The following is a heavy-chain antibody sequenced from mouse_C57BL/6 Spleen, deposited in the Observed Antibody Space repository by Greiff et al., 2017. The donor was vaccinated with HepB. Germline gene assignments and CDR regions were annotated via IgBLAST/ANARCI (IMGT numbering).Heavy chain of an antibody. V-gene: IGHV1-26*01. CDR2: INPNNGGT. CDR3: ARDDYDPFAY. D-gene: IGHD2-4*01. J-gene: IGHJ3*01. CDR1: GYTFTDYY. Sequence: VQLKQSGPELVKPGASVKISCKASGYTFTDYYMNWVKQSHGKSLEWIGDINPNNGGTSYNQKFKGKATLTVDKSSSTAYMELRSLTSEDSAVYYCARDDYDPFAYWGQGTLVTVSA.